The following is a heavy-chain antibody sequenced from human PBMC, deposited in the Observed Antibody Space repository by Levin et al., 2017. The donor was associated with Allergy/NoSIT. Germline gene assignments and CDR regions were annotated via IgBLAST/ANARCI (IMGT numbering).Heavy chain of an antibody. Sequence: PGGSLRLSCAASGFTLHDHAMHWVRQVPGKGLEWVSGITWNGGAIAYADSVKGRFTISRDNAKNSLFLQMNSLRPEDTALYFCARGRLIAVTGEGSRFDCWGQGALVTVSS. CDR2: ITWNGGAI. CDR1: GFTLHDHA. CDR3: ARGRLIAVTGEGSRFDC. V-gene: IGHV3-9*01. D-gene: IGHD6-19*01. J-gene: IGHJ4*02.